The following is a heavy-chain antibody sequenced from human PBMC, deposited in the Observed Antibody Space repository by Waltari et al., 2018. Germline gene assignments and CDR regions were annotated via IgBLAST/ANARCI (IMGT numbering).Heavy chain of an antibody. CDR3: ARQDVAVVVDVLDAFNI. D-gene: IGHD2-15*01. Sequence: EVQLVQSGAEVKKPGESLKISCKGSGYSFSRYWIGWVSQMPGKGLEWMGIICPGYSETKYSPAFPGQVPFSADKSINTAYLQWNSLKDSDSAMYYCARQDVAVVVDVLDAFNIWGQGTKVTVSS. CDR1: GYSFSRYW. V-gene: IGHV5-51*01. CDR2: ICPGYSET. J-gene: IGHJ3*02.